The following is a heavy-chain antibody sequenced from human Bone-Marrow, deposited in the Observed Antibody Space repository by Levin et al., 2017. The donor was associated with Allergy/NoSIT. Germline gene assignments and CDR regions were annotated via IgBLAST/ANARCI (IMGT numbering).Heavy chain of an antibody. CDR2: IYSDGRT. CDR3: AGCSGWHGACYFDY. D-gene: IGHD6-19*01. J-gene: IGHJ4*02. V-gene: IGHV3-66*01. Sequence: GGSLRLSCAASGFTVSTSYMNWVRQAPGKELEWVSVIYSDGRTYYADSVKDRFTISRDNSENTLYLQMNSLRAEDTAIYYFAGCSGWHGACYFDYWGQRTRVTVSS. CDR1: GFTVSTSY.